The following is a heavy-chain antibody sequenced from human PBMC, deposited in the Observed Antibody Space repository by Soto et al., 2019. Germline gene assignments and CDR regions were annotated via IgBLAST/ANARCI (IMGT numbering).Heavy chain of an antibody. Sequence: QVQLVQSGAEVKKPGSSVKVSCKDSGGTFSTYSMFWVRQAPGQGLEWMGRIIPRHGIRNYAQRFQDRVTITADKSTATAHMELSSLRSEDTALYYCTIGSWSGEVFDIWGQGTTVTVSS. CDR1: GGTFSTYS. D-gene: IGHD2-21*01. CDR2: IIPRHGIR. CDR3: TIGSWSGEVFDI. J-gene: IGHJ3*02. V-gene: IGHV1-69*02.